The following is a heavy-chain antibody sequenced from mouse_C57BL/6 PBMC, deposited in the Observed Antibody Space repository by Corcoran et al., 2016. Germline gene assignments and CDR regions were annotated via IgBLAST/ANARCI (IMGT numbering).Heavy chain of an antibody. V-gene: IGHV1-19*01. Sequence: EVQLQQSGPVLVKPGASVKMSCKASGYTFTDYYMNWVKQSHGKSLEWIGVINPYNGGTSYNQKFKGKATLTVDKSSSTAYMELNSLTSEDSAVYYWARVREYFDVWGTGTTVTVSS. CDR2: INPYNGGT. CDR1: GYTFTDYY. CDR3: ARVREYFDV. J-gene: IGHJ1*03.